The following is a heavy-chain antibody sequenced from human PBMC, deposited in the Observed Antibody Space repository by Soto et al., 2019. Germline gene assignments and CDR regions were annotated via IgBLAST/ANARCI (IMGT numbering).Heavy chain of an antibody. CDR1: GFSFNKYG. D-gene: IGHD2-2*01. J-gene: IGHJ5*02. Sequence: GGSLRLSCAASGFSFNKYGMHWVRQAPGKGLEWVAYVSSDGSNRYYADSVKGRFTISRDNSKSTLFLQLDSLRVDDTAVYYCAKDRVIQLLPIWPDPWGQGTLVTVSS. V-gene: IGHV3-30*18. CDR3: AKDRVIQLLPIWPDP. CDR2: VSSDGSNR.